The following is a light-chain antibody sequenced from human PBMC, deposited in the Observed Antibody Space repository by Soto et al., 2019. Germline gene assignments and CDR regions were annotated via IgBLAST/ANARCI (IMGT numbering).Light chain of an antibody. J-gene: IGKJ4*01. CDR2: GAS. Sequence: DIQMTQSPSSVSASVGDTFTIACRASRGVGVWLGWYQQKPGRAPHLLIYGASGLQVGVPSRFSGSVSGADFTLTISNLQPEDFATYYCQQAYSHPLTFGGGTKVDI. CDR3: QQAYSHPLT. CDR1: RGVGVW. V-gene: IGKV1-12*01.